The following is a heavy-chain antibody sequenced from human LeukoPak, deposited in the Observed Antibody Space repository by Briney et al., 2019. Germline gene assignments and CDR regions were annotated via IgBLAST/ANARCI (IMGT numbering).Heavy chain of an antibody. V-gene: IGHV3-74*01. J-gene: IGHJ4*02. CDR2: ISGDGSMT. Sequence: GGSLRLSCAVSGFSLRSYWMHWVRHAPGKGLVWVSRISGDGSMTNYADSVKGRFTISRDNAKNTVYLQMNSLRAEDTAVYYCARYSSSSGGASHYLDYWGQGTLVTVSS. CDR1: GFSLRSYW. D-gene: IGHD6-6*01. CDR3: ARYSSSSGGASHYLDY.